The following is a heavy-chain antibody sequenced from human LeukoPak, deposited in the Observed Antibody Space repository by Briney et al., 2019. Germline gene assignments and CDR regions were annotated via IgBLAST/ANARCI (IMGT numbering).Heavy chain of an antibody. V-gene: IGHV4-59*12. J-gene: IGHJ6*01. CDR3: ATTEKNRYCINL. CDR1: GSSMNLYS. D-gene: IGHD2-21*01. Sequence: SETLSLTCSVSGSSMNLYSWNWIRQSPGKGLEWIAYMYYSGTTNYNPSPENRAAISLDLSRHQFSLRLNSVTAADTAVYFCATTEKNRYCINLWGPGTTVIVSS. CDR2: MYYSGTT.